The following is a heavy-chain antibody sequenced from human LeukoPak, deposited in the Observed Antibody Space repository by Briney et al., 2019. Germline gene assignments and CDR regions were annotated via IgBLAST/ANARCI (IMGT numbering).Heavy chain of an antibody. J-gene: IGHJ4*02. Sequence: GASVKVSCKVSGYTLTELAMHWVRQAPGKGLEWMGGFDPEDGETIYAQKFQGRVTMTEDTTTDTAYMELSSLRSEDTAVYYCATDKNRSSSSEGIDFWGQGTPVTVYS. V-gene: IGHV1-24*01. D-gene: IGHD6-6*01. CDR3: ATDKNRSSSSEGIDF. CDR1: GYTLTELA. CDR2: FDPEDGET.